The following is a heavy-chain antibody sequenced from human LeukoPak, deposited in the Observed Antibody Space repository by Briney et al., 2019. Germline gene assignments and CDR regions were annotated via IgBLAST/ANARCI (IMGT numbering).Heavy chain of an antibody. D-gene: IGHD6-13*01. Sequence: GGSLRLSCAASGFTFSSYGMHWVRQAPGKGLEWVAFIQYDGSNKYYADSVKGRFTISRDNSKNTLYLQMNSLRAEDTAVYYCAKDGPYSSHLDYWGQGTLVTVSS. V-gene: IGHV3-30*02. CDR3: AKDGPYSSHLDY. CDR1: GFTFSSYG. CDR2: IQYDGSNK. J-gene: IGHJ4*02.